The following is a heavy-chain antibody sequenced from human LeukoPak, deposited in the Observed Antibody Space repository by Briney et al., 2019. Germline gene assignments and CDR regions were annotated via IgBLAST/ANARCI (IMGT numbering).Heavy chain of an antibody. D-gene: IGHD6-13*01. CDR1: AFTGSSNE. J-gene: IGHJ4*02. Sequence: GGSLRLSCAASAFTGSSNEMSWDRQAPGRDLEWVSSISGGSTYYADSRKRRFTISRDNSKNTLHLQMNSLRAEDTAVYYCKTIAAAGTSRGQGTLVTVSS. CDR3: KTIAAAGTS. V-gene: IGHV3-38-3*01. CDR2: ISGGST.